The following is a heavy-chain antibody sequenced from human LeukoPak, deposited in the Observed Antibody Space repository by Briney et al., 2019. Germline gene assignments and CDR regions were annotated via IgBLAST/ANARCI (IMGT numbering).Heavy chain of an antibody. CDR1: GYTFISYG. CDR2: ISAYNCNT. J-gene: IGHJ4*02. Sequence: ASVNVSCKASGYTFISYGISWVRQAPGQGPEWMGLISAYNCNTKYAQKLQGRVTMTTDTSTSTAYMELRSLRSDDTAVYYCAREAEQWLVGNYFDYWGQGTLVTVSS. V-gene: IGHV1-18*01. D-gene: IGHD6-19*01. CDR3: AREAEQWLVGNYFDY.